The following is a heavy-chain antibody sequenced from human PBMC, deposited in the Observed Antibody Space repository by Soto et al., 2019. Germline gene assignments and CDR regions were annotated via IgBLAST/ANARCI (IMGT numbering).Heavy chain of an antibody. CDR3: ARRIAVAGTHDR. V-gene: IGHV3-74*01. CDR2: IDGDGTTT. Sequence: GGSLRLSCAASGFSFNSYWMHWVRQVPGKGLECVSRIDGDGTTTHYADSVKGRFTISRDNAKNTLYLQMSSLRADDSAVYFCARRIAVAGTHDRWGQGTLVTVSS. CDR1: GFSFNSYW. D-gene: IGHD6-19*01. J-gene: IGHJ5*02.